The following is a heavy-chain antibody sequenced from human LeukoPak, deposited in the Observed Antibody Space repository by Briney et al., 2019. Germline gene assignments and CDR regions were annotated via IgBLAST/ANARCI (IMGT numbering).Heavy chain of an antibody. CDR3: ARLPGYYDSSGSAYYFDY. V-gene: IGHV4-38-2*01. J-gene: IGHJ4*02. Sequence: SETLSLTCAVSGYSISSGYYWGWIRPPPGKGLEWIGSIYHSGSTYYNPSLKSRVTISVDTSKNQFSLKLSSVTAADTAVYYCARLPGYYDSSGSAYYFDYWGQGTLVTVPS. CDR2: IYHSGST. CDR1: GYSISSGYY. D-gene: IGHD3-22*01.